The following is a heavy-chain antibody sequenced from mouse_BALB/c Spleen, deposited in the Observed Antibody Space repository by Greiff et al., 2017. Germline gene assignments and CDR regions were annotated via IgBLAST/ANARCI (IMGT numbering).Heavy chain of an antibody. D-gene: IGHD2-4*01. Sequence: LVKPGASVKISCKASGYSFTGYYMHWVKQSHGKSLEWIGYISCYNGATSYNQKFKGKATFTVDTSSSTAYMQFNSLTSEDSAVYYCAREDYDGTWFAYWGQGTLVTVSA. CDR2: ISCYNGAT. V-gene: IGHV1S34*01. CDR1: GYSFTGYY. CDR3: AREDYDGTWFAY. J-gene: IGHJ3*01.